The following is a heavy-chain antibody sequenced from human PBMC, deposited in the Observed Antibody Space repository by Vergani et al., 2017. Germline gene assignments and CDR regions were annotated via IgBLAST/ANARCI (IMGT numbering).Heavy chain of an antibody. CDR3: AGPQGTSAYYYGGFDY. CDR1: GFTFSSYS. D-gene: IGHD3-22*01. Sequence: EVQLVESGGGLVKRGGSLRLPCAASGFTFSSYSMNWVRQAPGKGLEWVSTISSDGGSTYYADSVKGRFTISRDNSKNTLSLQMNSLTAEDTAIYYCAGPQGTSAYYYGGFDYWGQGILVTVSS. CDR2: ISSDGGST. V-gene: IGHV3-23*04. J-gene: IGHJ4*02.